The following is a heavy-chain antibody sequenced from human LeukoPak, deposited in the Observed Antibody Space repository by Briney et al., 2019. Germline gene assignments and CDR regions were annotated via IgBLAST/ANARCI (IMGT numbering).Heavy chain of an antibody. Sequence: SQTLSLTCTVSGGSISSCDYYWSWIRQPPGKGLEWIGYIYYSGSTYYNPSLKSRVTISVDTSKNQFSLKLSSVTAADTAVYYCARYREYCSGGSCQGYYYGMDVWGKGTTVTVSS. CDR3: ARYREYCSGGSCQGYYYGMDV. D-gene: IGHD2-15*01. V-gene: IGHV4-30-4*01. CDR1: GGSISSCDYY. CDR2: IYYSGST. J-gene: IGHJ6*04.